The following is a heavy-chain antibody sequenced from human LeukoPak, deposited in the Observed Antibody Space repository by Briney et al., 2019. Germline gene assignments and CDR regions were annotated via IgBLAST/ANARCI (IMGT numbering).Heavy chain of an antibody. CDR2: ISGDGDST. J-gene: IGHJ6*04. CDR3: AKLEGSGWSGCMDV. D-gene: IGHD6-19*01. V-gene: IGHV3-23*01. CDR1: GFTFSNYA. Sequence: PGGSLRLSCLASGFTFSNYAMNWVRQAPGKGLEWVSAISGDGDSTYYADSVRGRFIISRDTFKNTLFLQLKSLRAEDTAIYYCAKLEGSGWSGCMDVWGKGTTVIVST.